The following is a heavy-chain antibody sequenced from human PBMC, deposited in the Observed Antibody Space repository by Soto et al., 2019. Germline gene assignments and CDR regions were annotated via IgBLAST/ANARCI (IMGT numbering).Heavy chain of an antibody. Sequence: QVQLVQSGAEVKKPGSSVKVSCKASGGTFSSYTISWVRQAPGQGLEWMGRIIPILGIANYAQKFQGRVTITAXXSXSXXYMELSSLRSEDTAVYYCARGVYYGSGSLAGWFDPWGQGTLVTVSS. V-gene: IGHV1-69*02. CDR3: ARGVYYGSGSLAGWFDP. J-gene: IGHJ5*02. D-gene: IGHD3-10*01. CDR2: IIPILGIA. CDR1: GGTFSSYT.